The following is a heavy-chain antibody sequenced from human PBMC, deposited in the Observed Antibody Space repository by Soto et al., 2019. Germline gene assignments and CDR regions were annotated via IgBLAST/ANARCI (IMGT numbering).Heavy chain of an antibody. J-gene: IGHJ6*02. CDR3: VMVDNYVTPTPQDG. CDR2: ISPYTGNT. D-gene: IGHD3-16*01. Sequence: QVQLVQSGDEVKKPGASVKVSCKASGYIFVNYGIAWVRQAPGQGLEWMGWISPYTGNTHSATKIQGRLTMTTDTSTSTAYRDLGSLTSDDTAVYYCVMVDNYVTPTPQDGWGQGNTVTVSS. V-gene: IGHV1-18*01. CDR1: GYIFVNYG.